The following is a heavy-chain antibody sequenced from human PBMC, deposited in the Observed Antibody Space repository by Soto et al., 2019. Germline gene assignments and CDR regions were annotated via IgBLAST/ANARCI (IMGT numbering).Heavy chain of an antibody. J-gene: IGHJ4*02. CDR2: INHSGST. V-gene: IGHV4-34*01. CDR3: ARGPRRGWKTSIDY. CDR1: GGSFSAYY. Sequence: PSETLSLTCAVYGGSFSAYYWSWIRQPPGKGLEWIGEINHSGSTNYNPSLKSRVSISVDTSKNQFSLKLSSVTAADTAIYYCARGPRRGWKTSIDYWGQGTLVTV. D-gene: IGHD6-19*01.